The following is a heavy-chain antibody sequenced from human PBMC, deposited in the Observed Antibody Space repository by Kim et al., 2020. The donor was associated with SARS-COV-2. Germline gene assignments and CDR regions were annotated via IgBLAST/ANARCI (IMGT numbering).Heavy chain of an antibody. CDR2: KT. CDR3: ARQRGYDFDM. J-gene: IGHJ3*02. D-gene: IGHD1-1*01. V-gene: IGHV3-23*01. Sequence: KTYYADSLSGRSTISRSNSKNALYVQMNRLRSEDTALYYCARQRGYDFDMWGQGTMVTVSS.